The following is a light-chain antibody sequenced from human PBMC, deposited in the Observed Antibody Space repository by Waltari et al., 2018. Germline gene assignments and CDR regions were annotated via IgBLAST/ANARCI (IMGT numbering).Light chain of an antibody. CDR2: AAS. Sequence: EIQMTQSPSSLSASVGDTVTITCRASQSIGTYVNWYQHKPGKARKVLIYAASSLHSGVPARFSGSASGTDFTLAIISLQPDYFGTYYCEQSKITPWTFGQGTKVEIK. CDR1: QSIGTY. J-gene: IGKJ1*01. CDR3: EQSKITPWT. V-gene: IGKV1-39*01.